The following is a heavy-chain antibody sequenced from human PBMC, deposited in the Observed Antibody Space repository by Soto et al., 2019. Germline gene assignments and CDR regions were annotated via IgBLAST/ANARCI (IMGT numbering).Heavy chain of an antibody. CDR1: GGTFSTYT. CDR3: AGDPDSHYIDSHASSYP. V-gene: IGHV1-69*08. CDR2: IIPIMSII. D-gene: IGHD4-4*01. J-gene: IGHJ5*02. Sequence: QVQLVQSGAEVKKPGSSVKVSCKASGGTFSTYTITWVRQAPGQGLEWMGRIIPIMSIINYAQKFQGRVTISADKFTGTAYMELTGLRSDDTAVYYCAGDPDSHYIDSHASSYPWGQGTLVTVSS.